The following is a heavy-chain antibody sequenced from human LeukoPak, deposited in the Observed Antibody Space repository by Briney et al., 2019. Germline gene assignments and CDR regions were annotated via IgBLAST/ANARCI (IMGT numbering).Heavy chain of an antibody. CDR3: ARSYSSSVDY. CDR2: IYYSGST. V-gene: IGHV4-59*01. Sequence: SETLSLTCTVSGGSISSYYWSWIRQPPGKGLEWIGYIYYSGSTNYNPSLKSRVTISVDTSKNQFSLKLSSVTAADTAVYYCARSYSSSVDYRGQGTLVTVSS. CDR1: GGSISSYY. J-gene: IGHJ4*02. D-gene: IGHD6-13*01.